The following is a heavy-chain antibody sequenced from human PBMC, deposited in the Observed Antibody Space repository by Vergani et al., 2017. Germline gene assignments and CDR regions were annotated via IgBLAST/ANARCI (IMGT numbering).Heavy chain of an antibody. D-gene: IGHD6-6*01. Sequence: EVQLLESGGGLVQPGGSLRLSCAASGFTFSSYAMSWVRQAPGKGLEWVSAISGSGGSTYYADSVKGRFTISRDNSKNTLYLQMNSLRAEDTAVYYCAKVMYSSSSNQPLTFDYWGQGTLVTVSS. V-gene: IGHV3-23*01. CDR2: ISGSGGST. J-gene: IGHJ4*02. CDR1: GFTFSSYA. CDR3: AKVMYSSSSNQPLTFDY.